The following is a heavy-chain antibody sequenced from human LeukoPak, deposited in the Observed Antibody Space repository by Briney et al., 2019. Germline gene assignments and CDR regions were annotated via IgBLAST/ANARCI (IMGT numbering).Heavy chain of an antibody. CDR1: GGSISSGGYY. CDR3: ARLGPTLKIRTPIVVVPAAISAFDI. CDR2: IYYSGST. D-gene: IGHD2-2*02. Sequence: SETLSLTCTVSGGSISSGGYYWSWIRQPPGKGLEWIGSIYYSGSTYYNPSLKSRVTISVDTSKNQFSLKLSSVTAADTAVYYCARLGPTLKIRTPIVVVPAAISAFDIWGQGTMVTVSS. V-gene: IGHV4-39*01. J-gene: IGHJ3*02.